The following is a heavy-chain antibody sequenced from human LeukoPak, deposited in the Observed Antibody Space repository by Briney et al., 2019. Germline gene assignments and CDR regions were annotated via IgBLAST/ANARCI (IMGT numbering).Heavy chain of an antibody. Sequence: GGSLRLSCAASGFTFSSYSMTWVRQAPGKGLEGVSVISGSGGATYYADSAKGRFTISRDNSKNTLYLQMNSLRAEDTALYYCARLEYYYVSGNYYKLFDYWGQGTLVTVCS. J-gene: IGHJ4*02. V-gene: IGHV3-23*01. D-gene: IGHD3-10*01. CDR3: ARLEYYYVSGNYYKLFDY. CDR1: GFTFSSYS. CDR2: ISGSGGAT.